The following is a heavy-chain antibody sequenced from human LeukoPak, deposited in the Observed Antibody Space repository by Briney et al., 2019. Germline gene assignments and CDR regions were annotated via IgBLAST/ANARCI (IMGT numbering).Heavy chain of an antibody. CDR2: ISNDGTNK. J-gene: IGHJ3*02. D-gene: IGHD1-26*01. CDR3: VRGLSGTYIQSLAFDI. V-gene: IGHV3-30-3*01. Sequence: GGSLRLSCAASGFTFSSNALNWVRRAPGKGLEWVAVISNDGTNKYYGDSVKGRFTISRDNSRNTVSLQMNSLRVEDTALYYCVRGLSGTYIQSLAFDIWGQGTMVTVSS. CDR1: GFTFSSNA.